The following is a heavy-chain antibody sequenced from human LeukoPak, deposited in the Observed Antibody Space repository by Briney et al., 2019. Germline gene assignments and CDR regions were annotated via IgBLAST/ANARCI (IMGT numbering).Heavy chain of an antibody. CDR1: GFTFSSYA. CDR2: ISYDGSNK. CDR3: ARGGGGYVGFDY. D-gene: IGHD5-12*01. Sequence: GRSLRLSCAASGFTFSSYAMHWVRQAPGKGLEWVAVISYDGSNKYYADSVKGRFTISRDNSKNTLYLQMNSLRAEDTAVYHCARGGGGYVGFDYWGQGTLVTVSS. V-gene: IGHV3-30-3*01. J-gene: IGHJ4*02.